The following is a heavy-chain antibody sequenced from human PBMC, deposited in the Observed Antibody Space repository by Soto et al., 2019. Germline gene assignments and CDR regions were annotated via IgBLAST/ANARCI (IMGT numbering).Heavy chain of an antibody. Sequence: ASVKVSCKTSGYTFTGYYIHWVRQAPGQGLEWMGRINPNSGGTNYAQKFQGWVTMTRDTSISTAYMELSRLNSDDTAVYYCVRGLASAYLDSWGQGTLVTVS. J-gene: IGHJ4*02. CDR3: VRGLASAYLDS. CDR2: INPNSGGT. CDR1: GYTFTGYY. V-gene: IGHV1-2*04.